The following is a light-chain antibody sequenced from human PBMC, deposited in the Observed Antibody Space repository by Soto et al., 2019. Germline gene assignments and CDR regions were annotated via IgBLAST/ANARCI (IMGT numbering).Light chain of an antibody. CDR2: GAS. CDR3: QQYNNWPPLT. J-gene: IGKJ4*01. CDR1: QSVSSN. V-gene: IGKV3-15*01. Sequence: EIVMTQSPATLSVSPGERATLSCRASQSVSSNLAWYPQKPGQAPRLLIYGASTRATGIPARFSGSGSGTEFTLTNSSLQSEDFAVYYCQQYNNWPPLTFGGGTKVEIK.